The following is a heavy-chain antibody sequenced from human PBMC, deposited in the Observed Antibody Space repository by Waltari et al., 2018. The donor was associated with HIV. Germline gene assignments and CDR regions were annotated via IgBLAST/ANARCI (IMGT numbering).Heavy chain of an antibody. CDR1: GYTFTGYY. V-gene: IGHV1-2*02. Sequence: QVQLVQSGAEVKKPGASVEVSCKASGYTFTGYYMPWVRQAPGQGLEWMGWINPNSGGTNYAQKFQGRVTMTRDTSISTAYMELSRLRSDDTAVYYCARSRFLDRSLAGYWGQGTLVTVSS. D-gene: IGHD3-3*01. CDR3: ARSRFLDRSLAGY. J-gene: IGHJ4*02. CDR2: INPNSGGT.